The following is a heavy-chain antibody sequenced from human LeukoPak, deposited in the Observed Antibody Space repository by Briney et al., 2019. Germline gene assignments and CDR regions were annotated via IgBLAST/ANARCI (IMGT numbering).Heavy chain of an antibody. Sequence: SGGSLRLSCAASGFTFSSYAMHWVRQAPGKGLEWVAVISYDGSNKYYADSVKGRFTISRDNSKNTLYLQMNSLRAEGTAVYYCARGPHYYDSSGYYYRLLDYWGQGTLVTVSS. CDR2: ISYDGSNK. J-gene: IGHJ4*02. V-gene: IGHV3-30-3*01. D-gene: IGHD3-22*01. CDR1: GFTFSSYA. CDR3: ARGPHYYDSSGYYYRLLDY.